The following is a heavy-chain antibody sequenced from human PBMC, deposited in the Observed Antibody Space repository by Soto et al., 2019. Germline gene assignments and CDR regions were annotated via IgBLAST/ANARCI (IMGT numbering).Heavy chain of an antibody. J-gene: IGHJ5*02. CDR3: AKADTGWFAP. CDR2: ITGSSGST. CDR1: GFTFGQFG. V-gene: IGHV3-23*01. D-gene: IGHD3-10*01. Sequence: PGGSMRLSCAAAGFTFGQFGRIWVRQAPGKGLEWVSTITGSSGSTTYTESVKGRFTISRDNSKNSLYLQMNNLRADDTAIYYCAKADTGWFAPWGRGTLVTVSS.